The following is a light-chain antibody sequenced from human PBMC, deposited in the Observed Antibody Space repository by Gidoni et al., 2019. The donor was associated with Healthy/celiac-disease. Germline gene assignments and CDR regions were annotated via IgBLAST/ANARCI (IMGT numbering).Light chain of an antibody. J-gene: IGKJ4*01. CDR2: WAS. CDR3: QQYYSTPLT. CDR1: QSVLYSSNNKNY. V-gene: IGKV4-1*01. Sequence: DIVMTQSPDSLAVSLGERATINCKSSQSVLYSSNNKNYLAWYQQKPGQPPKLLIYWASTRESGVPDRFSGSGSGTDFTLTISSRQAEDVAVYYCQQYYSTPLTFGGXTKVEIK.